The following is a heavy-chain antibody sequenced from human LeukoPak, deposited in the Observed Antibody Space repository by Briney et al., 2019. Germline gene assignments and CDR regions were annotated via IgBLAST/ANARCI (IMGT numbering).Heavy chain of an antibody. V-gene: IGHV1-69*05. CDR2: IIPIFGTA. CDR1: GGTFSSYA. J-gene: IGHJ6*02. D-gene: IGHD4-17*01. Sequence: GASVKVSCKASGGTFSSYAISWVRQAPGQGLEWMGGIIPIFGTANYAQKFQGRVTMTRDTSTSTVYMELSSLRSEDTAVYYCARVYGDPNSAYYYGMDVWGQGTTVTVSS. CDR3: ARVYGDPNSAYYYGMDV.